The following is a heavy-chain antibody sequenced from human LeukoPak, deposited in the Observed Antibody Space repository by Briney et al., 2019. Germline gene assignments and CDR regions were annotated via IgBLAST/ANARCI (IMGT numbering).Heavy chain of an antibody. CDR2: IIPIFGTA. J-gene: IGHJ3*02. CDR3: ARAPRGPRLLMPHGAFDI. V-gene: IGHV1-69*13. CDR1: GYTFTGYY. Sequence: GASVKVSCKASGYTFTGYYMHWVRQAPGQGLEWMGGIIPIFGTANYAQKFQGRVTITADESTSTAYMELSSLGSEDTAVYYCARAPRGPRLLMPHGAFDIWGQGTMVTVSS. D-gene: IGHD5-18*01.